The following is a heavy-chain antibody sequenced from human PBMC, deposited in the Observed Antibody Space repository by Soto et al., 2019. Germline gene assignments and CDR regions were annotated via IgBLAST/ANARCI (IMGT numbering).Heavy chain of an antibody. CDR3: ARGPGGGSPYYSAY. V-gene: IGHV4-30-4*01. J-gene: IGHJ4*02. CDR1: GDSISSDDYY. CDR2: IYYSGSA. Sequence: SETLSLTCTVSGDSISSDDYYWSWIRQPPGKGLEWIGYIYYSGSAYYNPSLKSRVTISVDTSKNQFSLKLSSVTAADTAVYYCARGPGGGSPYYSAYWGQGTLVTVSS. D-gene: IGHD3-22*01.